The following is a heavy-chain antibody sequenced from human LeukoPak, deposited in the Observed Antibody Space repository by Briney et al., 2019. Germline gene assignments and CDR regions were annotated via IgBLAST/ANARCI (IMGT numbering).Heavy chain of an antibody. V-gene: IGHV3-74*03. CDR3: ARDKKSGESSEIDY. J-gene: IGHJ4*02. Sequence: SGGSLRLSCAASGFTLSNYWVHWVRHAPGKGLVWVSRINRDGSTTKYADSVKGRFTVSRDNAKNTLNLQMNSLRAEDTAVYYCARDKKSGESSEIDYWGQGTLVTVSS. D-gene: IGHD3-10*01. CDR1: GFTLSNYW. CDR2: INRDGSTT.